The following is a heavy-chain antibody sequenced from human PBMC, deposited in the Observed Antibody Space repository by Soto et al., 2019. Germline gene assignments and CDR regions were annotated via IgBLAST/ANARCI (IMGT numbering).Heavy chain of an antibody. CDR3: ARDPFDCGDDCSSNY. J-gene: IGHJ4*02. CDR1: GLTLCISG. V-gene: IGHV3-7*01. CDR2: IKYDGSEK. Sequence: GWSLELCSAACGLTLCISGISWVRKAQGKGLEWVANIKYDGSEKYYVDSVKGRFTISRDNAKSLLYLQMNSLRAEDTAVYYCARDPFDCGDDCSSNYWGQGTRVTVSS. D-gene: IGHD2-21*02.